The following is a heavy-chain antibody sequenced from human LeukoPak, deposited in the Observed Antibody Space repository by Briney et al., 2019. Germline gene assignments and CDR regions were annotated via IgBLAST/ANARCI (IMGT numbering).Heavy chain of an antibody. J-gene: IGHJ5*02. V-gene: IGHV1-18*01. Sequence: ASVKVSCKASGYTFTSYGISWVRQAPGQGLEWMGWISAYNGNTNYAQKLQGRVTMTTDTSTSTAYMELRSLRSDDTAVYYCARDITIFGVVIPWFDPWGQGTLVTVSS. D-gene: IGHD3-3*01. CDR2: ISAYNGNT. CDR3: ARDITIFGVVIPWFDP. CDR1: GYTFTSYG.